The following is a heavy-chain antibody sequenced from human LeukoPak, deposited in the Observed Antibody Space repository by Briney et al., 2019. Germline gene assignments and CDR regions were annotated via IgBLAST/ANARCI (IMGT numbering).Heavy chain of an antibody. D-gene: IGHD6-13*01. CDR2: IYHSGST. CDR3: ARHSGSSWYGITWFDP. V-gene: IGHV4-38-2*01. J-gene: IGHJ5*02. Sequence: SETLSLTCAVSGYSISSGYYWGWIRQPPGKGLEWIGSIYHSGSTYYNPSLKSRVTISVDTSKNQFSLKLSSVTAADTAVYYCARHSGSSWYGITWFDPWGQGTLVTVSS. CDR1: GYSISSGYY.